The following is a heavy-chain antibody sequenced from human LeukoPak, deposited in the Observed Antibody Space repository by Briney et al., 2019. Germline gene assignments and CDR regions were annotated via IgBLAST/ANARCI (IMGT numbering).Heavy chain of an antibody. CDR2: INSDGSEG. CDR3: ARSSYSSSSSV. Sequence: GGSLRLSCAVSGFTFSGFWMSWSRQAPGKGLEWVASINSDGSEGYYADVVKGRFTISRDNAKNSLYLQISSLRAEDTAVYYCARSSYSSSSSVWGQGTMVTVSS. J-gene: IGHJ3*01. CDR1: GFTFSGFW. V-gene: IGHV3-7*03. D-gene: IGHD6-6*01.